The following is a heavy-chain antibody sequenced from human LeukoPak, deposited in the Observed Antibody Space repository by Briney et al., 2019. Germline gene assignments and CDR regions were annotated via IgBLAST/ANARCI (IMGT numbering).Heavy chain of an antibody. D-gene: IGHD1-26*01. CDR1: GGSISGYF. J-gene: IGHJ4*02. CDR2: IHASGST. V-gene: IGHV4-59*01. Sequence: SETLSLTCTVSGGSISGYFWSWIRQPPGKGLEWIGYIHASGSTNQSPSLKSRVTILIDTSKNQFSLKLTSVTAADTAVYYCARGRPVTGSFYFDYWGQGTLVTVSS. CDR3: ARGRPVTGSFYFDY.